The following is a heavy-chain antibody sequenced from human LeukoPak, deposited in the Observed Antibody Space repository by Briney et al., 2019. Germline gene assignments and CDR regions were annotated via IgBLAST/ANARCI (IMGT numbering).Heavy chain of an antibody. CDR3: ARGRRSGLSGAVDY. D-gene: IGHD6-19*01. J-gene: IGHJ4*02. CDR2: INHSGSI. Sequence: SETLSLTCGVYGVSFSGSYWSWIRQPPGKGLDWIGEINHSGSITYTPSLKSRVTISLDASKNQFSLKLSFMTAADTAIYYCARGRRSGLSGAVDYWGQGTLVTVSS. CDR1: GVSFSGSY. V-gene: IGHV4-34*01.